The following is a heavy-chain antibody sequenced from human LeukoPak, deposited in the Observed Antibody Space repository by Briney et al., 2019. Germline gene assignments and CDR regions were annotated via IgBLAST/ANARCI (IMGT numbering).Heavy chain of an antibody. J-gene: IGHJ4*01. CDR2: VHYGGST. Sequence: SETLSLTCSVSGGSITTYYWTWIRQPPGKGLEWIGYVHYGGSTNYNPSLKSRVTMSEDTSTNQFSLKLSSVTAADTAVYYCARGVGATHSDYCGHGTQVTVSS. D-gene: IGHD1-26*01. CDR3: ARGVGATHSDY. CDR1: GGSITTYY. V-gene: IGHV4-59*01.